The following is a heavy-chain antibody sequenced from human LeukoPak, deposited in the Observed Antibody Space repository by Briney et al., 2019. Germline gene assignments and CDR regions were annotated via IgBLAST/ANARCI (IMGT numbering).Heavy chain of an antibody. CDR2: ISYDGSNK. CDR1: GFTFSSYA. D-gene: IGHD5-18*01. Sequence: GGSLRLSCAASGFTFSSYAMHWVRQAPGKGLEWVAVISYDGSNKYYADSVKGRFTISRDNSKNTLYLQMNSLRAEDTAVYYCATEIGSYGFFDYWGQGTLVTVSS. CDR3: ATEIGSYGFFDY. J-gene: IGHJ4*02. V-gene: IGHV3-30-3*01.